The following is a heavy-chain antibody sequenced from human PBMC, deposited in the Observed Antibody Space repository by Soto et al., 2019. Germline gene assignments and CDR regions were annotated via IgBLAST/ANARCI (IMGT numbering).Heavy chain of an antibody. J-gene: IGHJ4*02. CDR3: ARTFYSGSGTSDY. Sequence: SETLSLTCTVSGGSISSVDSYWTWIRQHPGTGLEWIGYIYYSGSAYYNPSLKSRVTISVDTSRSQFSLKLSSVTAADTAVYYCARTFYSGSGTSDYWGQGTLVSVS. CDR2: IYYSGSA. V-gene: IGHV4-31*03. D-gene: IGHD3-10*01. CDR1: GGSISSVDSY.